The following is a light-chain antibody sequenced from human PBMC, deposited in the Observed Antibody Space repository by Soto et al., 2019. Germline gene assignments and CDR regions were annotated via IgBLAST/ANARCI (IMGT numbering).Light chain of an antibody. J-gene: IGKJ1*01. CDR3: QQCSSYPWT. V-gene: IGKV1-5*01. Sequence: DIQMTQSPSSLSASVGDTVTINCRANQGVSSWLAWYQQKPGQTPKLLIYDASTLETGVPSRFAGSEAETEFTLTISGLQPDDFATYYCQQCSSYPWTFGQGTRVEIK. CDR1: QGVSSW. CDR2: DAS.